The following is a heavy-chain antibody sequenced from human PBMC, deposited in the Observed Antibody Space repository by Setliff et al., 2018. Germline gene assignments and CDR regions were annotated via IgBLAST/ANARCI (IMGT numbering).Heavy chain of an antibody. CDR1: GYPFTGYY. CDR2: INPNSGGT. V-gene: IGHV1-2*02. J-gene: IGHJ6*03. D-gene: IGHD3-9*01. CDR3: ARDGDILTTYYIYYYYMDV. Sequence: ASVKVSCKASGYPFTGYYIHWVRQAPGQGLEYMGWINPNSGGTNYAPKFQGRVTMTRDTSISTVYMEVSRLRSDDTAVYFCARDGDILTTYYIYYYYMDVWGKGTTVTVSS.